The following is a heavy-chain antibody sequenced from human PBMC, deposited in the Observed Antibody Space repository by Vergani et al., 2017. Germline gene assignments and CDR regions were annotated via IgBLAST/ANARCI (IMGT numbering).Heavy chain of an antibody. Sequence: QVQLQESGPGLVKPSQTLSLTCAVSGGSISSGDHCWTWIRQRPGKGLEWIGYIFYSGTTYDNPSLRSRLTISVDTSQNQFSLKWRSVTAADTAVYYCARVDTQVPATSHFYYMDVWGKGTTVVVSS. CDR2: IFYSGTT. D-gene: IGHD6-25*01. CDR3: ARVDTQVPATSHFYYMDV. J-gene: IGHJ6*03. CDR1: GGSISSGDHC. V-gene: IGHV4-31*11.